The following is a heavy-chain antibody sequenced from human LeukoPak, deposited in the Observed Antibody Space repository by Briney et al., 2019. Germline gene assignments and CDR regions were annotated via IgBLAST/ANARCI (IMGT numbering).Heavy chain of an antibody. CDR2: ISYDGNNK. CDR3: ARAPGGFDY. D-gene: IGHD2-15*01. J-gene: IGHJ4*02. CDR1: GFTFSTFE. Sequence: GGSLRLSCAASGFTFSTFEMHWVRQAPGKGLEWVAVISYDGNNKYYTDAVKGRFTISRDNSKNTLYLHLTSLRPEDTALYYCARAPGGFDYWGQGTLVTVSS. V-gene: IGHV3-30-3*01.